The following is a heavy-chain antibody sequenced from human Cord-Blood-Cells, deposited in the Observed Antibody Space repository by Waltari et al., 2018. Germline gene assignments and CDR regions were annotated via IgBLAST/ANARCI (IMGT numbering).Heavy chain of an antibody. V-gene: IGHV3-30*18. Sequence: QVQLVESGGGVVQPGRSLRLCCAASGFTFSSYGLPWVRQAPGKGLGWVAVISYDGSNKYYADSVKGRFTISRDNSKNTLYLQMNSLRAEDTAVYYCAKDKNLTFDLWGRGTLVTVSS. CDR1: GFTFSSYG. J-gene: IGHJ2*01. CDR2: ISYDGSNK. CDR3: AKDKNLTFDL.